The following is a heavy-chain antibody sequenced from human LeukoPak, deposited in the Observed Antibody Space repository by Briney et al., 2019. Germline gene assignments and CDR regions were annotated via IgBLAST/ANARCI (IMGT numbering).Heavy chain of an antibody. Sequence: AGGSLRLSCAASGFTFSSYAMSWVRQAPGKGLEWVSAISGSGGSTYYADSVKGRFTISRDNSKNTLYLQMNSLRAEDTAVYYCARDPDDYGDYVFFDYWGQGTLVTVSS. CDR3: ARDPDDYGDYVFFDY. V-gene: IGHV3-23*01. CDR2: ISGSGGST. J-gene: IGHJ4*02. D-gene: IGHD4-17*01. CDR1: GFTFSSYA.